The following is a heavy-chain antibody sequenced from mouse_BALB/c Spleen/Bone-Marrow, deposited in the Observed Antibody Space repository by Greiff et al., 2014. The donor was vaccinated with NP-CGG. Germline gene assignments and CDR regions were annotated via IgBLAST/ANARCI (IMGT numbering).Heavy chain of an antibody. J-gene: IGHJ2*01. CDR1: GYSFTGYF. Sequence: EVQLVESGPELVKPGASVKISCKASGYSFTGYFMNWVMQSHGKSLEWIGRINPYNGDTFYNQKFKGKATLTVDKSSSTAHMELRSLASEDSAVYYCARYGNYPYFDYWGQGTTLTVSS. CDR2: INPYNGDT. CDR3: ARYGNYPYFDY. D-gene: IGHD2-10*02. V-gene: IGHV1-20*02.